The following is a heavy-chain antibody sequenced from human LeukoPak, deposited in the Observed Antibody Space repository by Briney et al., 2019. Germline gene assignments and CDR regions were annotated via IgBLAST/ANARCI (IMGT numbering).Heavy chain of an antibody. CDR1: GFTFSSHW. D-gene: IGHD1-26*01. CDR3: ATSGGAFAY. Sequence: GGSLRLSCAASGFTFSSHWMTWVRQVPGKGPEWVANINQDGSEKYCVDSVKGRFTISRDNAKNSLYLQMNSPRLEDTAVCYCATSGGAFAYWGQGTLVTVSS. CDR2: INQDGSEK. V-gene: IGHV3-7*01. J-gene: IGHJ4*02.